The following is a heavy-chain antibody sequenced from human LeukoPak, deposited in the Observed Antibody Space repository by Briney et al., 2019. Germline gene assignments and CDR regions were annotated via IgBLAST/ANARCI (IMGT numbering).Heavy chain of an antibody. CDR2: ISSSGSTI. J-gene: IGHJ4*02. V-gene: IGHV3-48*03. Sequence: GGSLRLSCAASGFTLSSYEMNWVRQAPGKGLGWVSYISSSGSTIYYADSVKGRSTDSRDNAKNSLYMEVHSLRAEDTAVYYCVRDSHSYDTSDPKYRLDCWGQGTLVTVSS. CDR3: VRDSHSYDTSDPKYRLDC. CDR1: GFTLSSYE. D-gene: IGHD3-22*01.